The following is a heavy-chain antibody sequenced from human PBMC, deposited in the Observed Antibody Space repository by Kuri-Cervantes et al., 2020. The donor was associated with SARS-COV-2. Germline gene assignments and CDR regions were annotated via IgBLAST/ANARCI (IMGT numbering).Heavy chain of an antibody. CDR2: IYSGGST. CDR3: ARDRGYGSGSYSDY. Sequence: GSLRLSCAASGFTVSSNYMSWVRQAPGKGLEWVSVIYSGGSTYYADSVKGRFTISRDNSKNTLYLQMNSLRAEDTAVYYCARDRGYGSGSYSDYWGQGTLVTASS. J-gene: IGHJ4*02. D-gene: IGHD3-10*01. V-gene: IGHV3-53*01. CDR1: GFTVSSNY.